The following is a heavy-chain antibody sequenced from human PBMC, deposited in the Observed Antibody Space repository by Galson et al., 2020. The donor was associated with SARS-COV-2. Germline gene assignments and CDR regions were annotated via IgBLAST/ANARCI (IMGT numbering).Heavy chain of an antibody. CDR2: ISSSSSTI. CDR1: GFTFSSYS. J-gene: IGHJ3*02. CDR3: ARDYFSYDSSGYYSFEDAFDI. V-gene: IGHV3-48*02. Sequence: GESLKISCAASGFTFSSYSMNWVRQAPGKGLEWVSYISSSSSTIYYADSVKGRFTISRDNAKNSLYLQMNSLRDEDTAVYYCARDYFSYDSSGYYSFEDAFDIWGQGTMVTVSS. D-gene: IGHD3-22*01.